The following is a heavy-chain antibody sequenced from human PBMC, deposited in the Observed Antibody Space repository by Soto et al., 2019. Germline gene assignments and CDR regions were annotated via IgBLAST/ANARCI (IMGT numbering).Heavy chain of an antibody. D-gene: IGHD3-22*01. CDR1: GFTFSKYA. V-gene: IGHV3-30-3*01. CDR2: ISNDGSNP. J-gene: IGHJ4*02. Sequence: LRLSCAASGFTFSKYAMHWVRQARGTGLEWVAVISNDGSNPYYADSVKGRFTISRDNSKNTLYLQMNSLREEDTAVYYCARTGYDRSGYFVEYYFDYWGQGTLVTVSS. CDR3: ARTGYDRSGYFVEYYFDY.